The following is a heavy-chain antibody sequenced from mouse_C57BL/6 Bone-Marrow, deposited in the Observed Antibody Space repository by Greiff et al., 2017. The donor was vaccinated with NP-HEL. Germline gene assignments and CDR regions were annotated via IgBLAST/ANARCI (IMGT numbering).Heavy chain of an antibody. D-gene: IGHD1-1*01. CDR3: ARRGVITTVPDY. J-gene: IGHJ2*01. Sequence: VQLQQSGAELVRPGTSVKVSCKASGYAFTNYLIEWVKQRPGQGLEWIGVINPGSGGTNYNEKFKGKATLTADKSSSTAYMQLSSLTSEDSAVYFCARRGVITTVPDYWGQGTTLTVSS. V-gene: IGHV1-54*01. CDR1: GYAFTNYL. CDR2: INPGSGGT.